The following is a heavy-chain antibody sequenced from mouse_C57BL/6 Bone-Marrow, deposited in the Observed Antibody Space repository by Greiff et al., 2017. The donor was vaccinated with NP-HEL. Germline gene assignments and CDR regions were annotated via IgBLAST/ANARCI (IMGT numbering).Heavy chain of an antibody. CDR2: IYPGSGST. D-gene: IGHD4-1*01. CDR1: GYTFTSYW. CDR3: SNWDGAY. V-gene: IGHV1-55*01. Sequence: VQLQQPGAELVKPGASVKMSCKASGYTFTSYWITWVKQRPGQGLEWIGDIYPGSGSTKYNEKFKSKATLTVDTSSSTAYMQLSSRTSEYSAVYYCSNWDGAYWGQGTLATVSA. J-gene: IGHJ3*01.